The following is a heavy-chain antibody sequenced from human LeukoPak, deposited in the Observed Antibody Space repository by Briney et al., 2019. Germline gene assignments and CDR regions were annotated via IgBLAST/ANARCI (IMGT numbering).Heavy chain of an antibody. CDR3: AKGRSEVVLAAMNY. Sequence: GGSLRLSCAASGFTFSSYAMTWVRQAPGKGLEWVSAISGSGASTYYADSVKGRFTISRDNSKDTLYLQMNTLRAEDTAIYYCAKGRSEVVLAAMNYWGQGTLVTVSS. CDR1: GFTFSSYA. V-gene: IGHV3-23*01. CDR2: ISGSGAST. D-gene: IGHD2-15*01. J-gene: IGHJ4*02.